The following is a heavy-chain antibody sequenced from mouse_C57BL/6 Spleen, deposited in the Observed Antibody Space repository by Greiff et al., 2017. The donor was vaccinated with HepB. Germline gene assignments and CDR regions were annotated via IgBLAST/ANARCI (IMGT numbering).Heavy chain of an antibody. D-gene: IGHD1-3*01. CDR3: ARSLPWEVVYFDY. V-gene: IGHV1-54*01. Sequence: QVQLQQSGAELVRPGTSVKVSCKASGYAFTNYLIEWVKQRPGQGLEWIGVINPGSGGTNYNEKFKGKATLTADKSSSTAYMQLSSLTSEDSAVYFCARSLPWEVVYFDYWGQGTTLTVSS. CDR1: GYAFTNYL. CDR2: INPGSGGT. J-gene: IGHJ2*01.